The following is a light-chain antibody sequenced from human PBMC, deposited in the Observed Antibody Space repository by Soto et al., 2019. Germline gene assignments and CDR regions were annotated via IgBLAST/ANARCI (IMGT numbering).Light chain of an antibody. J-gene: IGLJ3*02. Sequence: QSVLTQSSSASASLGSSVKLTCTLSSGHSSYIIAWHQQQPGKAPRYLMKLEGSGSYNKGSGVPDRFSGSSSGADRYLTISNLQFEDEADYYRETWDSNTRVFGGGTQLTVL. V-gene: IGLV4-60*02. CDR1: SGHSSYI. CDR3: ETWDSNTRV. CDR2: LEGSGSY.